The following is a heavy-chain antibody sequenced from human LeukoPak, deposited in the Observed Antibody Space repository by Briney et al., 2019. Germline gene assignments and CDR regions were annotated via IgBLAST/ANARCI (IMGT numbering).Heavy chain of an antibody. J-gene: IGHJ4*02. CDR3: AKDNYGYSGFLRDF. Sequence: GGSLRLSCAASGLTFSSYGMSWVRQAPGKGLEWVAGISGSGDDTYYADSVRGRFIISRDNSKNTLYLQMNSLRAEDTAVYYCAKDNYGYSGFLRDFWGQGTLVTVSS. D-gene: IGHD5-12*01. V-gene: IGHV3-23*01. CDR1: GLTFSSYG. CDR2: ISGSGDDT.